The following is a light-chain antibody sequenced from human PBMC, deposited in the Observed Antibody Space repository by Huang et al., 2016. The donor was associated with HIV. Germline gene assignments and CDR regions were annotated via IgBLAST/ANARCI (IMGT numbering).Light chain of an antibody. V-gene: IGKV1-27*01. Sequence: DIQMTQSPSSLSTSVGDRVTITCRASQGAGNSLDWYQQKPGKVPKLLMYAASTLRSGVPSRFGGSGSGTEFTLTISCLQPKDVATYYCQKYNSAPYTFGQGTRLDIK. CDR3: QKYNSAPYT. J-gene: IGKJ2*01. CDR1: QGAGNS. CDR2: AAS.